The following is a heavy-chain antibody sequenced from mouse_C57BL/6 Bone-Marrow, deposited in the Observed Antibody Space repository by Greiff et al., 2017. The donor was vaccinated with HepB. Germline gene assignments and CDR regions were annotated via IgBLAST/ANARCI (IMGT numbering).Heavy chain of an antibody. J-gene: IGHJ2*01. CDR2: IRLKSDNYAT. Sequence: EVKVVESGGGLVQPGGSMKLSCVASGFTFSNYWMNWVRQSPEKGLEWVAQIRLKSDNYATHYAASVKGRFTISRDDSKRSVYLQMNNLRAEDTGIYYCTGACEDWGQGTTLTVSS. CDR1: GFTFSNYW. V-gene: IGHV6-3*01. CDR3: TGACED.